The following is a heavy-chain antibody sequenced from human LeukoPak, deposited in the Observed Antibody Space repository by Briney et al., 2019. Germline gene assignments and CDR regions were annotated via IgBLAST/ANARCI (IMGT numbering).Heavy chain of an antibody. J-gene: IGHJ4*02. CDR1: GFTFSNYG. CDR3: ARNSGSNRPVDC. CDR2: IWYDGNNK. Sequence: GGSLRLSCEASGFTFSNYGMHWVRQAPGKGLEWVAIIWYDGNNKYYADSAKGRFTISRDNSKNTLYLQMNSLRGEDTAVYYCARNSGSNRPVDCWGQGTLVTVSS. V-gene: IGHV3-33*01. D-gene: IGHD1-26*01.